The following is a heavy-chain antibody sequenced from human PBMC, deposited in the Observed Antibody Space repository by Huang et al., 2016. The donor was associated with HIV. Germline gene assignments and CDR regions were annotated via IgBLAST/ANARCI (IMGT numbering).Heavy chain of an antibody. CDR3: AKGGSAAAVLDF. V-gene: IGHV3-30*18. Sequence: QVQLVESGGGVVQPGRSLRISCGASGFTFSSYGMHWVRQAPGKGLEWVAVISYDGKTKYYADSVKGRFSISRDKSKTTVYLQLNSLRVEDTAVYYCAKGGSAAAVLDFWGQGTLVTVSS. D-gene: IGHD6-13*01. CDR2: ISYDGKTK. J-gene: IGHJ4*02. CDR1: GFTFSSYG.